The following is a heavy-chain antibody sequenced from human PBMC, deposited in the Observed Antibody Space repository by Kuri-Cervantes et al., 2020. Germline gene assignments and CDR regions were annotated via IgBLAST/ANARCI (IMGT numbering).Heavy chain of an antibody. CDR2: IIPMFGPA. Sequence: SVKVSCKASGGSFNSYGFSWVRQAPGQGLEWMGGIIPMFGPANYAQKFQGRVTITADKSTSTAYMELSSLRSEDTAVYYCASGTLNYDYIWGSYRSNWFDPWGQGTLVTVSS. CDR3: ASGTLNYDYIWGSYRSNWFDP. J-gene: IGHJ5*02. D-gene: IGHD3-16*02. CDR1: GGSFNSYG. V-gene: IGHV1-69*06.